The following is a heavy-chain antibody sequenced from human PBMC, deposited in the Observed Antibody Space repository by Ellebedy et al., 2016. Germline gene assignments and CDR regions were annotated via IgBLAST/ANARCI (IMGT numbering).Heavy chain of an antibody. Sequence: GGSLRLSCVVSGFTVSDNYISWVRQAPGKGLEWVAIIYRTGTTFYPDSAKGRFTISRDNSKNTLYLQMNSLRVEDTALYYCAKCRHINGCLLDYWGQGTLVTVSS. V-gene: IGHV3-53*01. CDR3: AKCRHINGCLLDY. CDR2: IYRTGTT. CDR1: GFTVSDNY. D-gene: IGHD6-19*01. J-gene: IGHJ4*02.